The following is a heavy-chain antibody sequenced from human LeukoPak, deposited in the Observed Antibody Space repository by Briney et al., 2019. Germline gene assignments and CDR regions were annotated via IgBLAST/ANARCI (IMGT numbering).Heavy chain of an antibody. CDR3: ATGGLAAAGLRGTTDY. CDR2: FDPEDGET. J-gene: IGHJ4*02. V-gene: IGHV1-24*01. D-gene: IGHD6-13*01. CDR1: GYALTELS. Sequence: ASVKVSCKVSGYALTELSMHWVRQAPGKGLEWMGVFDPEDGETIYAQKFQGRVTMTEDTSTDTAYMELSSLRSEDTAVYYCATGGLAAAGLRGTTDYWGQGTLVTVSS.